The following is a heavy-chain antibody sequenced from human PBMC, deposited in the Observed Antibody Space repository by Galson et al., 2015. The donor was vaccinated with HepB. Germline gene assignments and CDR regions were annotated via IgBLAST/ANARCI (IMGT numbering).Heavy chain of an antibody. D-gene: IGHD3-22*01. CDR1: GFTFSSYS. CDR3: ARDVRYYDSSGYSYWYFDL. J-gene: IGHJ2*01. CDR2: ISSSSSTI. Sequence: SLRLSCAASGFTFSSYSMNWVRQAPGKGLEWVSYISSSSSTIYYADSVKGRFTISRDNAKNSLYLQMNSLRAEDTAVYYCARDVRYYDSSGYSYWYFDLWGRGTLVTVSS. V-gene: IGHV3-48*01.